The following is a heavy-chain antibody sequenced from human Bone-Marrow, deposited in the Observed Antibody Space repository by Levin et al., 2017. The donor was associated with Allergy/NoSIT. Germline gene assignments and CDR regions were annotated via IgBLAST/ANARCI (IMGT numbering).Heavy chain of an antibody. CDR3: AKDYLGRVPDYFDD. J-gene: IGHJ4*02. CDR1: GFRFSTYA. CDR2: VSGSGDTT. D-gene: IGHD3-16*01. Sequence: GGSLLLSFSSSGFRFSTYAMAWVRQAPGRGLEWVSGVSGSGDTTYYADSVKGRFTISRDNSKNTQYLEMNSLRDEDTALYYCAKDYLGRVPDYFDDWGQGTLVTVSS. V-gene: IGHV3-23*01.